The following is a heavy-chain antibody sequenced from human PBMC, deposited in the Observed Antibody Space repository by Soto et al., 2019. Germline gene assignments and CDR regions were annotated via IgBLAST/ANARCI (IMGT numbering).Heavy chain of an antibody. J-gene: IGHJ6*04. Sequence: EVQLVESGGGLVQPGGSLRLSCAASGFTFSDHYMDWVRQAPGEGLEWVGRIKNKANSYTTEYAASVEGRFTISRDDSRNSLFLQMNGLKTEDTSVYYCTSVKLCVSGGCHRVLDVWGEGTTVTVSS. D-gene: IGHD5-12*01. CDR2: IKNKANSYTT. CDR3: TSVKLCVSGGCHRVLDV. CDR1: GFTFSDHY. V-gene: IGHV3-72*01.